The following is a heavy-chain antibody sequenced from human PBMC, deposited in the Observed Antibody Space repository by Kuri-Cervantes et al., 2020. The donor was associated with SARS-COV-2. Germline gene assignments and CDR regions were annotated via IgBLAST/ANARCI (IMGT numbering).Heavy chain of an antibody. CDR1: GVSFDYRL. CDR3: ARSGPGAISREDGAFDI. CDR2: ITPFNGNT. Sequence: SVKVSCKASGVSFDYRLLHWVRQAPGQALEWMGWITPFNGNTNYAQRFQDRVTITRDRSMSTAYMELSSLRFEDTAMYYCARSGPGAISREDGAFDIWGQGTMVTVSS. D-gene: IGHD5-24*01. V-gene: IGHV1-45*02. J-gene: IGHJ3*02.